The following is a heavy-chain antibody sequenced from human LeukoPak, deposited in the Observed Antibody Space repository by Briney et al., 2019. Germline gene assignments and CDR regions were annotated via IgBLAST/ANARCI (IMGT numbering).Heavy chain of an antibody. CDR1: GFTFSDYY. Sequence: GGSLRLSCAASGFTFSDYYMSWIRQAPGEGLEWVSHISRNGSIIYNADSVKGRFTISRDNAKNSLYLQMNSLRAEDTAVYYCAKDSDSSGYYHPFNYWGQGTLVTVSS. CDR3: AKDSDSSGYYHPFNY. D-gene: IGHD3-22*01. V-gene: IGHV3-11*01. J-gene: IGHJ4*02. CDR2: ISRNGSII.